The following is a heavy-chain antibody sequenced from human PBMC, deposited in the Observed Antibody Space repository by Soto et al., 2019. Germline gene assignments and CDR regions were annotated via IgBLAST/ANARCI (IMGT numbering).Heavy chain of an antibody. CDR2: ISSRSSYI. J-gene: IGHJ4*02. V-gene: IGHV3-21*04. CDR1: GFTFSSYS. Sequence: PGGSLRLSCAASGFTFSSYSMNWVRQAPGKGLEWVSSISSRSSYIHYADSVKGRFTISRDNAKSSLYLQMNSLRAEDTAVYYCAKASTALGTYWFDYWGQGTQVTVSS. D-gene: IGHD2-8*02. CDR3: AKASTALGTYWFDY.